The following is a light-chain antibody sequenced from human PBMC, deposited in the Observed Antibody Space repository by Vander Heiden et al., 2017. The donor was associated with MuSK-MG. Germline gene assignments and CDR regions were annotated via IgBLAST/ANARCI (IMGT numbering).Light chain of an antibody. CDR1: SCDVGGYNY. V-gene: IGLV2-11*01. CDR2: DVR. CDR3: WAWEGSGVV. Sequence: SALPQPRSVSDTPAEFVTISCTALSCDVGGYNYVCWYQQNPGKAPEPMIYDVRKRPSGVPERFSGSKSGNTASLTISGLQAVDEGDYYCWAWEGSGVVFGGGTKLTVL. J-gene: IGLJ2*01.